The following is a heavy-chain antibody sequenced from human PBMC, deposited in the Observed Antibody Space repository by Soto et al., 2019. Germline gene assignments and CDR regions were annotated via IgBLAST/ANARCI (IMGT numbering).Heavy chain of an antibody. V-gene: IGHV4-39*01. CDR3: AKGGSGSYSNAFDI. D-gene: IGHD3-10*01. CDR2: IYYSGST. J-gene: IGHJ3*02. Sequence: SDTLSLTCTVSGGSISSSSYYWGWIRQPPGKGLEWIGSIYYSGSTYYNPSLKSRVTISVDTSKNQFSLKLSSVTAADTSVYYCAKGGSGSYSNAFDIWGQGTMVTVSS. CDR1: GGSISSSSYY.